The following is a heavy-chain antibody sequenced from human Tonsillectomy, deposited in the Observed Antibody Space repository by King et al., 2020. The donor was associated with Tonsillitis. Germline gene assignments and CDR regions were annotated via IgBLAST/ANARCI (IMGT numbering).Heavy chain of an antibody. CDR1: GYSISSGYY. CDR3: ARGQDFYHSRCSPSLFNY. J-gene: IGHJ4*02. V-gene: IGHV4-38-2*02. Sequence: QLQESGPGLVKPSETLSLTCSVSGYSISSGYYWGWIRQPPGKGLEWIGSIYHSGSTYYNPSLKSRFTISVDTSKNQFSRKLSSVTAAHTPVYYCARGQDFYHSRCSPSLFNYLGQGTLVTVS. CDR2: IYHSGST. D-gene: IGHD3-22*01.